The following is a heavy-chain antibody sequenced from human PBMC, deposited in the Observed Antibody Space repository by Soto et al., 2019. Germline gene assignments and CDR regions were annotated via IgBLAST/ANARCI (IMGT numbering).Heavy chain of an antibody. CDR1: GFTFSSYW. CDR2: INSDGSST. V-gene: IGHV3-74*01. CDR3: ASEVGYSRGRVSDYFDY. J-gene: IGHJ4*02. Sequence: GGSLRLSCAASGFTFSSYWMHCVRQAPGKGLVWVSRINSDGSSTSYADSVKGRFTISRDNAKNTLYLQMNSLRAEDTAVYYCASEVGYSRGRVSDYFDYSGQCTLVT. D-gene: IGHD6-19*01.